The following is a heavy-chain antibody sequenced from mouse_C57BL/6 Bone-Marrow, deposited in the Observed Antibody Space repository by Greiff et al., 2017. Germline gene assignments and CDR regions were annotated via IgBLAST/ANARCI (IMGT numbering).Heavy chain of an antibody. CDR1: GYTFTDYY. CDR2: INPYNGGT. Sequence: EVKLLESGPVLVKPGASVKMSCKASGYTFTDYYMNWVKQSHGKSLEWIGVINPYNGGTSYNQKFKGKATLTVDKSSSTAYMELNSLTSEDSAVYYCARRDYYYGSSSDYWGQGTTLTVSS. CDR3: ARRDYYYGSSSDY. D-gene: IGHD1-1*01. V-gene: IGHV1-19*01. J-gene: IGHJ2*01.